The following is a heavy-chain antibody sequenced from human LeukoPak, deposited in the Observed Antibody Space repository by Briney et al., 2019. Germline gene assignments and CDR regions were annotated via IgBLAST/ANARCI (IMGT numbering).Heavy chain of an antibody. CDR3: AGDQGDYGDYGWFDP. V-gene: IGHV4-30-4*01. J-gene: IGHJ5*02. CDR2: IYHSGNT. CDR1: SGSVSSGDVY. Sequence: SSETLSLPCTVSSGSVSSGDVYWSWIRQPPGRGLEWLGYIYHSGNTNYNPSLKSRATISVDTAKNQFSLRLSSVTAADTAVYYCAGDQGDYGDYGWFDPWGQGTQVTVSS. D-gene: IGHD4-17*01.